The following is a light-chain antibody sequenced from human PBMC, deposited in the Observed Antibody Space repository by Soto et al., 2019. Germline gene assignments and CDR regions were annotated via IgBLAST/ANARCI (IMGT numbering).Light chain of an antibody. J-gene: IGKJ3*01. CDR2: GAS. CDR1: LSVSSSY. V-gene: IGKV3-20*01. CDR3: HQYDSSPLT. Sequence: EIVLTQSPGTLSLSPGERATLSCRASLSVSSSYLAWYQQKPGQAPRLLIYGASSRATGIPDRFSGSGSGTDFTLTISRLEPEDFAVYYCHQYDSSPLTFGPGTKVDIK.